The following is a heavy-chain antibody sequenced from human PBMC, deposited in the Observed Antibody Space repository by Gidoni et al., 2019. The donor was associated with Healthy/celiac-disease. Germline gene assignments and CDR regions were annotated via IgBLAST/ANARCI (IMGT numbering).Heavy chain of an antibody. CDR1: GFTVSSNY. J-gene: IGHJ4*02. CDR3: AREMGIAVAGRGIDY. D-gene: IGHD6-19*01. Sequence: ELQLVESGGGWVQPGGSLRLSCAASGFTVSSNYMSWVRQAPGKGLEWVSVSDSGGSTYYADSVKGRFTISRDNSKNTLYLQMNSLRAEDTAVYYCAREMGIAVAGRGIDYWGQGTLVTVSS. V-gene: IGHV3-66*01. CDR2: SDSGGST.